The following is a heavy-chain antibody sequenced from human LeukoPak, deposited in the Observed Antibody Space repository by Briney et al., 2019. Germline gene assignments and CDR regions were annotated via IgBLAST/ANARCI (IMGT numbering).Heavy chain of an antibody. Sequence: PSATLSLTCDVSGYFVSSAYYWGWIRQSPGKGLEWIGNIYSTGSTYYHPSLQSRVTISVDASKNQFSLRLSSLTSADRAVYYCASRTTVTNALSFDFWGQGILVTVSS. J-gene: IGHJ4*02. CDR2: IYSTGST. CDR3: ASRTTVTNALSFDF. D-gene: IGHD4-11*01. CDR1: GYFVSSAYY. V-gene: IGHV4-38-2*01.